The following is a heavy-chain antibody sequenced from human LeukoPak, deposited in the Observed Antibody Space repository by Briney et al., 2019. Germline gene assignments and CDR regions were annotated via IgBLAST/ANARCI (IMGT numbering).Heavy chain of an antibody. J-gene: IGHJ4*02. Sequence: SETLSLTCAVSGGSISSNSYYWGWIRQPPGKGLEWIGSIYYSGSTYYNPSLKSRVTISVDTSKNQFSLKLSSVTAADTAVYYCARGSYCSSTSCLLLFDYWGQGTLVTVSS. V-gene: IGHV4-39*01. CDR1: GGSISSNSYY. D-gene: IGHD2-2*01. CDR3: ARGSYCSSTSCLLLFDY. CDR2: IYYSGST.